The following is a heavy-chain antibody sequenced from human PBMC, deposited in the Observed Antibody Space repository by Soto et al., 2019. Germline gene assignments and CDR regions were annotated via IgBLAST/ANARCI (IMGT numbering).Heavy chain of an antibody. V-gene: IGHV3-53*01. D-gene: IGHD2-8*01. J-gene: IGHJ4*02. Sequence: GGSLRLSCAASGFTVSSNYMSWVRQAPGKGLEWVSVIYSGGSTYYADSVKGRFTISRDNSKNTLYLQMNSLRAEDTAVYYCAVGYCTNGVCSPGPFDYWGQGTLVAVSS. CDR2: IYSGGST. CDR1: GFTVSSNY. CDR3: AVGYCTNGVCSPGPFDY.